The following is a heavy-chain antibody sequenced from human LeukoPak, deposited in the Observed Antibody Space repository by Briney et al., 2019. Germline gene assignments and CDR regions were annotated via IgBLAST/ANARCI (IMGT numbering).Heavy chain of an antibody. CDR1: GYSFTDYY. Sequence: ASVKVSCKTSGYSFTDYYMHWVHQAPGQGLEWMGWINPNSGGTSAAQKFQGRVTITRDTSITTVYMEVSWLTSDDTAIYYCARADRLHGGPYLIGPWGQGTLVTVSS. V-gene: IGHV1-2*02. J-gene: IGHJ5*02. D-gene: IGHD2-21*01. CDR2: INPNSGGT. CDR3: ARADRLHGGPYLIGP.